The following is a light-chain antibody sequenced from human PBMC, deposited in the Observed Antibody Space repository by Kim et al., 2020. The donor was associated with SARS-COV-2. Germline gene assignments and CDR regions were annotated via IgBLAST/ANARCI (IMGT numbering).Light chain of an antibody. CDR3: NSRDSSGNPWV. V-gene: IGLV3-19*01. J-gene: IGLJ3*02. CDR2: GKN. CDR1: SLRSYY. Sequence: SSELTQDPAVSVALGQTVRITCQGDSLRSYYASWYQQKPGQAPVLVIYGKNNRPSGIPDRFSGSSSGNTASLTITGAQAEDEADHYCNSRDSSGNPWVFGGGTKLTVL.